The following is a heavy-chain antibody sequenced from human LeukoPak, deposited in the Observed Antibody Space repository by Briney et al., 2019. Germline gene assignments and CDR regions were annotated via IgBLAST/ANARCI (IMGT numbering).Heavy chain of an antibody. CDR3: ATVGFCRTTACGYSYNWFDP. J-gene: IGHJ5*02. D-gene: IGHD2-2*03. CDR2: MNPNSGNT. V-gene: IGHV1-8*01. CDR1: GYSFTSYD. Sequence: ASVKVTSKASGYSFTSYDINWVRQAPGQGGERRVWMNPNSGNTDYEQKFQGRVTMTRDTSTTTAYLKLSGLRSEDTAVYFCATVGFCRTTACGYSYNWFDPWGQGTLVTVSS.